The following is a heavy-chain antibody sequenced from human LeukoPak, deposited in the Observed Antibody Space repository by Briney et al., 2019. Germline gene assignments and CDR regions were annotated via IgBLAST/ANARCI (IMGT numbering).Heavy chain of an antibody. CDR3: ARGRGPYGWFDP. CDR2: MNSDGTTT. CDR1: GFSSSDYW. J-gene: IGHJ5*02. D-gene: IGHD3-10*01. Sequence: GGSLRLSCAASGFSSSDYWMHWVRHAPGKGLVWVSRMNSDGTTTNYADSVKGRFTISRDNAKNTLYLQMNSLRAEDTAVYYCARGRGPYGWFDPWGQGTLVTVSS. V-gene: IGHV3-74*01.